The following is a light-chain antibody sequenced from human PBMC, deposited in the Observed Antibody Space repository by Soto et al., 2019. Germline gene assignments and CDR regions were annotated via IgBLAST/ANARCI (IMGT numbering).Light chain of an antibody. V-gene: IGKV1-17*01. J-gene: IGKJ1*01. Sequence: DIQMTQSPSSLSASVGDRVTITCRASQGIRDALGWYQQKPGKATKRLIYAASSVQGGVPSRFISSGSGTEFTLTISSLQPEDFATYYCLQHNSYPLTFGQGTKVEI. CDR2: AAS. CDR1: QGIRDA. CDR3: LQHNSYPLT.